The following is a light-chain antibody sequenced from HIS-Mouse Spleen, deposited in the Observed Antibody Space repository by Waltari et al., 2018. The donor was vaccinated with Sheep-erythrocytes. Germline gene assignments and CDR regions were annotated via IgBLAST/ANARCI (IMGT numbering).Light chain of an antibody. CDR2: EDS. V-gene: IGLV3-10*01. CDR3: YSTDSSGNHWV. Sequence: SYELTQPPSVSVSPGQTARITCSGDALPQKYAYWYQQKSGQAPVLVIYEDSKRPSGIPERFSGSSSGRMATLTISGAQVEDDADYYCYSTDSSGNHWVFGGGTKLTVL. CDR1: ALPQKY. J-gene: IGLJ3*02.